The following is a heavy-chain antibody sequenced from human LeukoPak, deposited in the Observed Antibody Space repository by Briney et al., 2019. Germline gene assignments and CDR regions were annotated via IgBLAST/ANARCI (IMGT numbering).Heavy chain of an antibody. J-gene: IGHJ4*02. Sequence: PGGSLRLSCAASGFTFSSYGMHWVRQAPGKGLEWVAFIRYDGSNKYYADSVKGRFTISRDNSKNTLYLQMNSLRAEDTAVYYCAKDGTYDYVWGSYRPSDYWGQGTLVTVSS. D-gene: IGHD3-16*02. V-gene: IGHV3-30*02. CDR2: IRYDGSNK. CDR3: AKDGTYDYVWGSYRPSDY. CDR1: GFTFSSYG.